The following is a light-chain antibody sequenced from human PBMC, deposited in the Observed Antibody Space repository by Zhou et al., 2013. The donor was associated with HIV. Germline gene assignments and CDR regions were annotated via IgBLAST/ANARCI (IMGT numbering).Light chain of an antibody. CDR3: QQYDNLPYS. CDR2: DAS. V-gene: IGKV1-33*01. Sequence: DIQMTQSPSSLSASVGDRVIITCRASQSISRYLNWYQQKPGKAPKLLIYDASNLKTGVPSRFSGSGSGTDFTFTISSLQPEDIATYYCQQYDNLPYSFGQGTKLEIK. J-gene: IGKJ2*03. CDR1: QSISRY.